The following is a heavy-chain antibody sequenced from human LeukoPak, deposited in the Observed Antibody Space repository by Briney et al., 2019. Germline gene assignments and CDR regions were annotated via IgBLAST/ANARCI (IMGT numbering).Heavy chain of an antibody. J-gene: IGHJ4*02. CDR3: ASDHDSSWYILDY. D-gene: IGHD6-13*01. CDR2: ISSSSSYI. V-gene: IGHV3-21*01. Sequence: GGSLRLSCAASGFTFSSYSMNWVRQAPGKGLEWVSSISSSSSYIYYADSVKGRFTISRDNAKNSLYLQTNSLRAEDTAVYYCASDHDSSWYILDYWGQGTLVTVSS. CDR1: GFTFSSYS.